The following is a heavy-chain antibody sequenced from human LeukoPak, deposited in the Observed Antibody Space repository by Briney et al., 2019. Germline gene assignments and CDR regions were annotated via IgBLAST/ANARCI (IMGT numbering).Heavy chain of an antibody. V-gene: IGHV4-39*07. D-gene: IGHD4-11*01. J-gene: IGHJ6*03. CDR1: GGSISSSSYY. CDR2: IYYSGST. Sequence: SETLSLTCTVSGGSISSSSYYWGWIRQPPGKGLEWIGSIYYSGSTYYNPSLKSRVTISVDTSKNQFSLKLSSVTAADTAVYYCARGDSNYRNYYYYYMDVWGKGTTVTVSS. CDR3: ARGDSNYRNYYYYYMDV.